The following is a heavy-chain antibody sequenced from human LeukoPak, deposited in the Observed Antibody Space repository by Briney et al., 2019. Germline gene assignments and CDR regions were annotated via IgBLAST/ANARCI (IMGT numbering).Heavy chain of an antibody. CDR2: SNPNSGGT. CDR3: ARRHDAYYDILTGYYGLHY. V-gene: IGHV1-2*02. D-gene: IGHD3-9*01. J-gene: IGHJ4*02. Sequence: AASVKVSCKASGYTFTGYYMHWVRQAPGQGLEWMGWSNPNSGGTNYAQKVQGRFTMTRDPSLSTAYMELSRLRSDDTAVYYCARRHDAYYDILTGYYGLHYWGQGTLVTVSS. CDR1: GYTFTGYY.